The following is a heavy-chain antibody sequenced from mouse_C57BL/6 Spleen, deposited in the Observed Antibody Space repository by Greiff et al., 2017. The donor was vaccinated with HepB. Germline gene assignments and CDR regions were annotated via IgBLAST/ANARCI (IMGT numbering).Heavy chain of an antibody. V-gene: IGHV3-8*01. D-gene: IGHD4-1*01. CDR2: ISYSGST. CDR3: ARTPSNWDGWYFDD. J-gene: IGHJ1*03. CDR1: GYSIPSDY. Sequence: EVKLEVSGPGLAKPSQTLSLTCFVTGYSIPSDYWNWIRKFPGNKLEYMGYISYSGSTYYNPSLKSRISITRDTSKNQYYLQLNSVTTEDTATYYRARTPSNWDGWYFDDWGTGTTVTVSS.